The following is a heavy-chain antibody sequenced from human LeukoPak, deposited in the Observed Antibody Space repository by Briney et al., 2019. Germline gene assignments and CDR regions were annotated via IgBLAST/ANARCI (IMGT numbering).Heavy chain of an antibody. J-gene: IGHJ5*02. CDR3: ARDWVPAAKVKGWFDP. D-gene: IGHD2-2*01. Sequence: ASVKVSCKASGYTFTNYALHWVRQAPGQRLEWMGWINAGNGNTKYSQKFQGRVTITRDTSASTAYMELSSLRSEDTAMYYCARDWVPAAKVKGWFDPWGQGTLVTVSS. V-gene: IGHV1-3*01. CDR1: GYTFTNYA. CDR2: INAGNGNT.